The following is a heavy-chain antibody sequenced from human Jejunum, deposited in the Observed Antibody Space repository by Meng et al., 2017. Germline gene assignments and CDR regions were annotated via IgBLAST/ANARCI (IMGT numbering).Heavy chain of an antibody. CDR1: GFTFSSYW. CDR2: ITSDGTIT. CDR3: TRDFPSGQEWYFDL. Sequence: EVQLVESGGGLVQPGGFLSLSCAASGFTFSSYWMHWVRQVPGKGLLWVSRITSDGTITDYADSVKGRFITSRDNALNTLFLQMNSLTSEDTAVYYCTRDFPSGQEWYFDLWGRGTLVTVSS. D-gene: IGHD3-10*01. J-gene: IGHJ2*01. V-gene: IGHV3-74*01.